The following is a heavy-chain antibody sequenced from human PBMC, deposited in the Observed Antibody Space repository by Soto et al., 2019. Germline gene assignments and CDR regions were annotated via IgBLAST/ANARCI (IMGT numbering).Heavy chain of an antibody. D-gene: IGHD6-13*01. Sequence: ASVKVSCKASGGTFSSYAISWVRQAPGQGLEWMGGIIPIFGTANYAQKFQGRVTITADESTSTAYMELSSLRSEDTAVYYCARDGAAAGTFDYWGQGTLVTVSS. CDR1: GGTFSSYA. V-gene: IGHV1-69*13. CDR3: ARDGAAAGTFDY. J-gene: IGHJ4*02. CDR2: IIPIFGTA.